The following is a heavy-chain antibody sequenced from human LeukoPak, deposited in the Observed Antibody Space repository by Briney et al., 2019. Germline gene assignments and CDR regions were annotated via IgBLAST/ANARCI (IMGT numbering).Heavy chain of an antibody. CDR2: ISYSGST. CDR3: ARMSIAAFAFDI. Sequence: SETLSLTCSVSGGFINNYYWSWIRQPPGKGLEWIGYISYSGSTNYNPSLKSRVTISVDTSKNQFSLKLSSVTAADTAVYYCARMSIAAFAFDIWGQGTMATVSS. V-gene: IGHV4-59*01. J-gene: IGHJ3*02. D-gene: IGHD6-6*01. CDR1: GGFINNYY.